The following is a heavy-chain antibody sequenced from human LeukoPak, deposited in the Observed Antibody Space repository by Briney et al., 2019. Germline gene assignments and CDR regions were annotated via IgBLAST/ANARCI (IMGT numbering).Heavy chain of an antibody. CDR2: ISAYNGNT. V-gene: IGHV1-18*01. CDR3: ARETLYSSGWYVFDY. D-gene: IGHD6-19*01. Sequence: ASVKVSCKASGYTFTSYGISWVRQAPGQGLEWMEWISAYNGNTNYAQKLQGRVTMTTDTSTSTAYMELRSLRSDDTAVYYCARETLYSSGWYVFDYWGQGTLVTVSS. J-gene: IGHJ4*02. CDR1: GYTFTSYG.